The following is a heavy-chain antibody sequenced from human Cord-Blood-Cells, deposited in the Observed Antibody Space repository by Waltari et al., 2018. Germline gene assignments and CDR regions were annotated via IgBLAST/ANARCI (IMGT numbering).Heavy chain of an antibody. D-gene: IGHD6-13*01. CDR3: ARGWAAGTSVDY. CDR1: GGTFSSYA. V-gene: IGHV1-69*01. CDR2: IIPMFGTG. J-gene: IGHJ4*02. Sequence: VPLLQSGAEVKKPGSSVKVSCKASGGTFSSYAISLVRQAPGQGLEWLGGIIPMFGTGNYEKKFQSRVTITADESTSTAYMELSSLRSEETAVYYWARGWAAGTSVDYWGQGTLVTVSS.